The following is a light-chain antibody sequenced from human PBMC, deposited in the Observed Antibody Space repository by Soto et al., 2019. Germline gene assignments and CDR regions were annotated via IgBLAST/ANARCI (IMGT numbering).Light chain of an antibody. Sequence: QSALTQSASVSGSPGQSITISCTGTSSDIGAHTYVSWFQQHPGKVPKVIIYNVSTRPSGISDRFSGSKSGNTASLTISGLQAEDEADYYCSSYAGGFVVFGGGTKVTVL. J-gene: IGLJ2*01. V-gene: IGLV2-14*01. CDR1: SSDIGAHTY. CDR2: NVS. CDR3: SSYAGGFVV.